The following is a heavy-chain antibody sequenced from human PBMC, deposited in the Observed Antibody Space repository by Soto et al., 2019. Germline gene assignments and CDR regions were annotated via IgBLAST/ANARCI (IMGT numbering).Heavy chain of an antibody. CDR3: ARQDNWNYYFDY. J-gene: IGHJ4*02. D-gene: IGHD1-7*01. CDR1: GCSFTSYW. V-gene: IGHV5-51*01. CDR2: IYPGDSDT. Sequence: XESLMISCKGSGCSFTSYWIGWVRQMPGKGLEWMGIIYPGDSDTRYSPSFRGQVTISADKSISTAYLQWSSLKASDTAMYYCARQDNWNYYFDYWGQGTLVTVS.